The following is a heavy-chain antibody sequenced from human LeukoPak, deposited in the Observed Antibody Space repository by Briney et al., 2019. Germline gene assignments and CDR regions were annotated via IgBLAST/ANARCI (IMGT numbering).Heavy chain of an antibody. CDR3: ASSGWGGLWAVANDYYYYGMDV. CDR2: IIPIFGTA. Sequence: LVKVSCKASGGTFSSDAISWVRQAPRQGLEWMGGIIPIFGTANYAQKFQGRATITADKSTSTAYMELSSLRSEDTAVYYCASSGWGGLWAVANDYYYYGMDVWGKGTTVTVSS. J-gene: IGHJ6*04. CDR1: GGTFSSDA. D-gene: IGHD6-19*01. V-gene: IGHV1-69*06.